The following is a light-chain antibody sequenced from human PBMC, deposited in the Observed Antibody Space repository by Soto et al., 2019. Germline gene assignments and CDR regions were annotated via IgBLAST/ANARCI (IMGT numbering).Light chain of an antibody. CDR1: QGIIDY. Sequence: DIQMTQSPSSLSASVGDRVTITCRASQGIIDYVAWFQQKPGKAHNLLIYAASTLQSGVPSRFRGSGSGTDFTLTIISLQPEDVGTYYCQKYNTAPQTFGQGTKVEIK. V-gene: IGKV1-27*01. CDR3: QKYNTAPQT. J-gene: IGKJ1*01. CDR2: AAS.